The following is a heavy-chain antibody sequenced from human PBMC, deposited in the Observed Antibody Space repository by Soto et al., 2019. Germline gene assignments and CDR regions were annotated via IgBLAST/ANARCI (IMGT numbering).Heavy chain of an antibody. V-gene: IGHV3-23*01. CDR3: AKDRYGDYGGIDY. D-gene: IGHD4-17*01. CDR1: GFTFSTYA. J-gene: IGHJ4*02. CDR2: ITGSGGRT. Sequence: EVQLLESGGGLVQPGGSLRLSCAASGFTFSTYAMIWVRQAPGKGLEWGSVITGSGGRTYYADSVKGRFTISRDTSKKTLFLQMNSLRAEDTAVYYCAKDRYGDYGGIDYWGQGTMVTVSS.